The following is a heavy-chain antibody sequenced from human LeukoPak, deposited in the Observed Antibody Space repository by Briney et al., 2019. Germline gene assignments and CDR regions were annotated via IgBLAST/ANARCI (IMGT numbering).Heavy chain of an antibody. J-gene: IGHJ4*01. CDR2: ISAYNGNT. Sequence: GASVKVSCKASGYTFTSYGISWVRQAPGQGLEWMGWISAYNGNTNYAQKLQGRVTMTTDTSTSTAYMELRSLRSDDTAVYYCARDSDYYDSSGYVDYWGQEPWSPSPQ. V-gene: IGHV1-18*01. D-gene: IGHD3-22*01. CDR3: ARDSDYYDSSGYVDY. CDR1: GYTFTSYG.